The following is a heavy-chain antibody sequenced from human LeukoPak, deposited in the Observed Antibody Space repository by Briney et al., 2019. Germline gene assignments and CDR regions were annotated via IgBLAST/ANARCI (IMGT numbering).Heavy chain of an antibody. CDR1: GFNFSIYS. V-gene: IGHV3-48*01. D-gene: IGHD3-22*01. CDR2: ITRSSTTI. J-gene: IGHJ4*02. CDR3: AKVFSLYYDSSGYYFDY. Sequence: PGGSLRLSCAASGFNFSIYSMNWVRQAPGKGLEWVSYITRSSTTIYYADSVKGRFTISRDNSRNTLYLQMTSLRAEDTAVYYCAKVFSLYYDSSGYYFDYWGQGTLVTVSS.